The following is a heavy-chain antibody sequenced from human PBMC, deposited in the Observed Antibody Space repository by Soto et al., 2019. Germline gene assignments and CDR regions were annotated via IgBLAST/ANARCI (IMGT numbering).Heavy chain of an antibody. Sequence: QVQLQQWGAGLLKPSETLSLSCAVYGGYFNDNYYTWFRQPPGKGLEWIGEISRSGTTKYIPSLKSRASTSFDTSKTHFSLKVTSVTAADTAVYYCATSLWFGTQVELWGQGALVTVSS. V-gene: IGHV4-34*01. CDR2: ISRSGTT. J-gene: IGHJ5*02. CDR1: GGYFNDNY. D-gene: IGHD3-10*01. CDR3: ATSLWFGTQVEL.